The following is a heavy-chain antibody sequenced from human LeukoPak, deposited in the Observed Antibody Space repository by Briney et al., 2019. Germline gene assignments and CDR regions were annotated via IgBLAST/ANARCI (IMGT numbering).Heavy chain of an antibody. CDR1: GFTFSSYA. Sequence: PGGSLRLSCAASGFTFSSYAMSWVRLAPGKGLEWVSAISGRGGSTYYADSVKGRFTISRDNSKNTLYLQMNSLRAEDTAVYYCAKQAGRGYDSLFDYWGQGTLVTVSS. V-gene: IGHV3-23*01. D-gene: IGHD5-12*01. CDR2: ISGRGGST. CDR3: AKQAGRGYDSLFDY. J-gene: IGHJ4*02.